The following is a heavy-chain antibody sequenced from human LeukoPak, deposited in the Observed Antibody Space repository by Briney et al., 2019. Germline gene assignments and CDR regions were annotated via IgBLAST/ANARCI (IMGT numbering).Heavy chain of an antibody. J-gene: IGHJ4*02. CDR3: AREITIDRGAITGPVDY. V-gene: IGHV1-46*01. Sequence: ASVKVSCKASGYTFTSFYMHWVRQAPGQGLEWVGVINPNGGSASSAQNFQGRVTMTRDMSTSTVFMELSDLRFEDTAIYYCAREITIDRGAITGPVDYWGQGTLVTVSS. CDR1: GYTFTSFY. CDR2: INPNGGSA. D-gene: IGHD3-10*01.